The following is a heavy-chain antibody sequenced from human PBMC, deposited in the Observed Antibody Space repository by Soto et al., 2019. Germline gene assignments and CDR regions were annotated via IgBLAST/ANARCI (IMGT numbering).Heavy chain of an antibody. V-gene: IGHV3-15*07. CDR3: TTDGYCINGVCYGHAFQM. CDR1: DFTFTNAW. D-gene: IGHD2-8*01. J-gene: IGHJ3*02. CDR2: IKSKADGGTT. Sequence: GGSLRLSCAVSDFTFTNAWMNWVRQAPGMGLEWVGRIKSKADGGTTDYAAPVEGRFTISRDDSKNTLFLQMNSLKTEDTAVYYCTTDGYCINGVCYGHAFQMWGLGTMVTVSS.